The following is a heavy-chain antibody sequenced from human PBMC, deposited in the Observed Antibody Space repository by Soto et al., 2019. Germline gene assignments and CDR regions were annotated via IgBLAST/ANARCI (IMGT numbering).Heavy chain of an antibody. CDR3: VRRHVSASGIDWFDP. CDR2: LNAANGDT. CDR1: GYTCTNYG. D-gene: IGHD6-13*01. J-gene: IGHJ5*02. V-gene: IGHV1-3*01. Sequence: ASVKVSCKASGYTCTNYGIHWVRQAPGQRLEWMGWLNAANGDTIYSPRFQGRVTITRDTSASTAYMELSSLRSEDTAVYYCVRRHVSASGIDWFDPWGQGTLVTVSS.